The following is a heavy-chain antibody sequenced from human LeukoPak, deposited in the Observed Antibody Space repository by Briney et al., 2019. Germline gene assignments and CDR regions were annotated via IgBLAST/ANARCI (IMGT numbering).Heavy chain of an antibody. J-gene: IGHJ5*02. Sequence: GGSLRLSCAASGFTFSSYAMHWVRQAPGKGLEWVAVISYDGSNKYYADSVKGRFTISRDNAKNSLYLQMNSLRAEDTALYYCARDRFESNWFDPWGQGTLVTVSS. V-gene: IGHV3-30*04. D-gene: IGHD3-16*01. CDR1: GFTFSSYA. CDR2: ISYDGSNK. CDR3: ARDRFESNWFDP.